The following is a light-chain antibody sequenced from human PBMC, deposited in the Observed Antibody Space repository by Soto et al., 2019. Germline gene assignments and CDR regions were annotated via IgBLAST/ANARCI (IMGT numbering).Light chain of an antibody. J-gene: IGLJ2*01. Sequence: QSVLTQPPSASGTPGQRVTISCSGSNSNFGSNPINWYQQLPGTAPKLLIYSDDQRPSGVPDRFSGSKSGTSASLAISGLQSEDEADYYCSTWDDSLNGPAFGGGTQLTVL. CDR3: STWDDSLNGPA. CDR2: SDD. V-gene: IGLV1-44*01. CDR1: NSNFGSNP.